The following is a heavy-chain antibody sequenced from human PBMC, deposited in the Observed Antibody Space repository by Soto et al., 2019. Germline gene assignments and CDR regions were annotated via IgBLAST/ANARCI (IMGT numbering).Heavy chain of an antibody. CDR2: IIPIFGTA. V-gene: IGHV1-69*01. Sequence: QVQLVQSGAEVKKPGSSVKVSCKASGGTFSSYAISWVRQAPGQGLEWMGGIIPIFGTANYAQKFQGRVTITADEYTSTAYMELSSLRSEDTAVYYCARGTVGAKRLTSGTPDYWGQGTLVTVSS. CDR1: GGTFSSYA. D-gene: IGHD1-26*01. CDR3: ARGTVGAKRLTSGTPDY. J-gene: IGHJ4*02.